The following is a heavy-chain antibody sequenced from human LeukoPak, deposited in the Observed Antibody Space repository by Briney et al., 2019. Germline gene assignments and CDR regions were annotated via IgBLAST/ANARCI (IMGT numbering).Heavy chain of an antibody. CDR2: IYLGDSDT. CDR1: GYRLTNYW. D-gene: IGHD2-21*02. J-gene: IGHJ4*02. CDR3: ARSYCGGDCNFDS. Sequence: GESLKISCKVSGYRLTNYWIGWVRQMPGKGLEWMGSIYLGDSDTRYSPSSQDQFTISADKSISTAYLQWSSLTASDSAMYYCARSYCGGDCNFDSWGQGTLVTVSS. V-gene: IGHV5-51*01.